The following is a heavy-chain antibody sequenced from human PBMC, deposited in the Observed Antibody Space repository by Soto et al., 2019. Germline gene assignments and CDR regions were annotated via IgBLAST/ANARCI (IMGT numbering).Heavy chain of an antibody. CDR1: GGSFSGYY. CDR3: ARIHSSSWYIGFHDY. J-gene: IGHJ4*02. V-gene: IGHV4-34*01. D-gene: IGHD6-13*01. Sequence: SETLSLTCAVYGGSFSGYYWSWIRQPPGKGLEWIGEINHSGSTNYNPSLKSRVTISVDTSKNQFSLKLSSVTAADTAVYYCARIHSSSWYIGFHDYWGQGTLVTVSS. CDR2: INHSGST.